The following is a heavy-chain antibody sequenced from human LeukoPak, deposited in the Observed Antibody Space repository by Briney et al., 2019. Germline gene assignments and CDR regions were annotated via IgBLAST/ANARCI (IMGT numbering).Heavy chain of an antibody. CDR2: ITGSGGGT. Sequence: GASLRLSCAASGFTFSNYAMSWVRQAPGKGLEWVSAITGSGGGTYYADSVKGRFTISRDNSKNTLYLQMNSLRAEDTAVYYCAKWGDYDVLTGYYDPDYWGQGTLVTVSS. D-gene: IGHD3-9*01. J-gene: IGHJ4*02. CDR1: GFTFSNYA. V-gene: IGHV3-23*01. CDR3: AKWGDYDVLTGYYDPDY.